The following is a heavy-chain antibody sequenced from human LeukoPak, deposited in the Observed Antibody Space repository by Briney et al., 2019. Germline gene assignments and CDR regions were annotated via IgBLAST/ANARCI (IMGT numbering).Heavy chain of an antibody. CDR3: ARHYYASGSYYNDY. CDR1: GYSFTIYW. J-gene: IGHJ4*02. V-gene: IGHV5-51*01. Sequence: GESLKISCEGSGYSFTIYWIGWVRQMPGKGLDWMGIIYPGDSDVRYNPSFQGQVTISADKSINTAYLQWSSLKASDTAMYYCARHYYASGSYYNDYWGQGTLVTVSS. D-gene: IGHD3-10*01. CDR2: IYPGDSDV.